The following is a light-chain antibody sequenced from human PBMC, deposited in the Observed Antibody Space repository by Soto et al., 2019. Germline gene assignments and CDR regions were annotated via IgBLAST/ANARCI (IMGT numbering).Light chain of an antibody. CDR3: SSYTSSSTYV. CDR2: DVS. V-gene: IGLV2-14*03. Sequence: QSVLTQPASVSGAPGQSIAIPCTGTSSVVGGYNYVSWYQHHPGKAPKLMVYDVSNRPSGVSNRFSGSKSGNTASLTISGLQAEDEADYYCSSYTSSSTYVFGTGTKVTVL. CDR1: SSVVGGYNY. J-gene: IGLJ1*01.